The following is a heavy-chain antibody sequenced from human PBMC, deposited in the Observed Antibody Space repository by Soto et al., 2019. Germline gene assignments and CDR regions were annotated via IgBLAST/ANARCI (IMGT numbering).Heavy chain of an antibody. CDR3: ASSGDCTNGVCYTRFDP. CDR2: IYYSGST. D-gene: IGHD2-8*01. V-gene: IGHV4-30-4*01. J-gene: IGHJ5*02. CDR1: GGSISSGDYY. Sequence: QVQLQESGPGLVKPSQTLSLTCTVSGGSISSGDYYWSWIRQPPGKGLEWIGYIYYSGSTYYNPSLKSRVTISVDTSKNQFSLKLSSVTAADTAVYYCASSGDCTNGVCYTRFDPWGQGTLVTVSS.